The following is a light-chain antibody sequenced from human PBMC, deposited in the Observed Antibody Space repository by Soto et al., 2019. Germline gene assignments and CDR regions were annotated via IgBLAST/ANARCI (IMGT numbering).Light chain of an antibody. CDR2: GNS. CDR1: SSNIGAGYD. CDR3: QSYDSSLSGSGVV. V-gene: IGLV1-40*01. Sequence: QPVLTQPPSVSGAPGQRVTISCTGSSSNIGAGYDVHWYRQLPGTAPKLLIYGNSNRPSGVPDRFSGSKSGTSASLAITGLQAEDEADYYCQSYDSSLSGSGVVFGGGTKLTVL. J-gene: IGLJ2*01.